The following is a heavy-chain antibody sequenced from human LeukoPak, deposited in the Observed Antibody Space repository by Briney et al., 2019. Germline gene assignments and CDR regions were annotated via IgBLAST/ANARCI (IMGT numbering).Heavy chain of an antibody. V-gene: IGHV3-48*01. J-gene: IGHJ4*02. CDR2: ITSSSSAK. Sequence: GGSLRLSCAASGFTFSTYSMNWVRQAPGKGLEWVSYITSSSSAKYYADSVKGRFTISRDNAENSLYLQMNSLRAEDTAVYYCTRDQEGSDYWGQGTLVTVSS. CDR3: TRDQEGSDY. CDR1: GFTFSTYS.